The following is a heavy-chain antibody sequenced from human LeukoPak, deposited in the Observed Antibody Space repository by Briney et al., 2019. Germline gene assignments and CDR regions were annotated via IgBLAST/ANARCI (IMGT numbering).Heavy chain of an antibody. CDR2: MNPNSGNT. Sequence: ASVKVSCKASGYIFTSYDMNWVRQATGQGLEWMGWMNPNSGNTGYAQKFQGSITLTRDTSTSTVYMELSSLRSEDTAVYYCAGEAITIFGVVRTQTTYGPHRFDPWGQGTLVTVSS. CDR1: GYIFTSYD. V-gene: IGHV1-8*01. D-gene: IGHD3-3*01. CDR3: AGEAITIFGVVRTQTTYGPHRFDP. J-gene: IGHJ5*02.